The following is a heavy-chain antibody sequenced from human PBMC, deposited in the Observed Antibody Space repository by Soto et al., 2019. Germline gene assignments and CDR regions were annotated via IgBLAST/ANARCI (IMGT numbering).Heavy chain of an antibody. D-gene: IGHD3-3*01. CDR1: GFTFTNYA. Sequence: EVQLVESGGGLVQPGGSLRLSCAASGFTFTNYAMSWVRQAPGKGPEWVSAISGSGGSTYYAGSVKGRFTISRDNSKNTVYLQMNSLRAEDTAVYYCAKVIQKDDSPVLRFLEWLFSPFDYWGQGTLVTVSS. CDR2: ISGSGGST. CDR3: AKVIQKDDSPVLRFLEWLFSPFDY. V-gene: IGHV3-23*04. J-gene: IGHJ4*02.